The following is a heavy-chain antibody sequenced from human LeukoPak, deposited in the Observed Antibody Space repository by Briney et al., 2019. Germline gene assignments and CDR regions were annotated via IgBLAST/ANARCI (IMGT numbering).Heavy chain of an antibody. CDR3: ARARWFSTTWHFDY. Sequence: SETLSLTCTVSGDSISLYYWSWIRQPPGKGLEWIGYIYYTGSTKSNPSLKNRVTISVDTSKKQFSLNLSSVTAADTAVYYCARARWFSTTWHFDYWGQGILVTVSS. CDR2: IYYTGST. CDR1: GDSISLYY. D-gene: IGHD6-13*01. J-gene: IGHJ4*02. V-gene: IGHV4-59*01.